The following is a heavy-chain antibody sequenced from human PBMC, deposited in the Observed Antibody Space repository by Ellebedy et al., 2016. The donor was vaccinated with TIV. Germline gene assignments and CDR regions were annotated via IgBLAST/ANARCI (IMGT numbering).Heavy chain of an antibody. CDR2: INHSGST. CDR3: ARGLGPIGYCSSTSCYWDH. CDR1: GGSFSDYY. J-gene: IGHJ4*02. D-gene: IGHD2-2*01. V-gene: IGHV4-34*01. Sequence: SETLSLXCAVYGGSFSDYYWSWVRQPPGKGLEWIGEINHSGSTNYNPSLKSRVTISVDTSKNQFSLKLTSVTAADTAVYYCARGLGPIGYCSSTSCYWDHWGRGTLVTVSS.